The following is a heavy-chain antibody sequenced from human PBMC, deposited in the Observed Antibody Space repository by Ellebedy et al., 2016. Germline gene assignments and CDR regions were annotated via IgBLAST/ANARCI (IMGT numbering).Heavy chain of an antibody. CDR3: AREASYYDSSGYYHPYYFDY. CDR1: GYTFTSYG. CDR2: ISANNGNT. J-gene: IGHJ4*02. D-gene: IGHD3-22*01. V-gene: IGHV1-18*04. Sequence: ASVKVSXKASGYTFTSYGISWVRQAPGQGLEWMGWISANNGNTNYAQKLQGRVTMTTDTSTSTAYMELRSLRSDDTAVYYCAREASYYDSSGYYHPYYFDYWGQGTLVTVSS.